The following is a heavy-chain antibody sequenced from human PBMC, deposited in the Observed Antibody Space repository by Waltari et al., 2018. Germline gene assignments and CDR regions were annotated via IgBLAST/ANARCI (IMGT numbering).Heavy chain of an antibody. V-gene: IGHV1-69*08. Sequence: QVQLVQSGAEVKKPGSSVKVSCKASGGTFSSYAISWVRQAPGQGLEWMGRIIPIFGTANYAQKFQGRVTITADKSTSTAYMELSSLRSEDTAVYYCARVLLVVGAHYYYGMDVWGQGTTVTVSS. J-gene: IGHJ6*02. CDR1: GGTFSSYA. CDR2: IIPIFGTA. CDR3: ARVLLVVGAHYYYGMDV. D-gene: IGHD1-26*01.